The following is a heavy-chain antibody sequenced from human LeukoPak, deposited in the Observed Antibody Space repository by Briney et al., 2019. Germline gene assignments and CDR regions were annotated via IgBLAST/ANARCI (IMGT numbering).Heavy chain of an antibody. CDR3: AKSNGYGLIDI. CDR1: GGSISSYY. CDR2: IFYTGTT. J-gene: IGHJ3*02. Sequence: SETLSLTCTVSGGSISSYYWSWIRQPPGKGLEWIGYIFYTGTTNYTPSLKSRVTISVDMSISQFSLRLNSVTAADTAVYYCAKSNGYGLIDIWGQGTMVTVSS. D-gene: IGHD3-10*01. V-gene: IGHV4-59*12.